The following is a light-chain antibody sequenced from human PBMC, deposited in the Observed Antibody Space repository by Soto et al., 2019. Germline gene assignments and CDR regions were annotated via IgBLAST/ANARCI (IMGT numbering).Light chain of an antibody. CDR1: QSISSS. CDR3: QQSYSTPLT. J-gene: IGKJ4*01. CDR2: AAS. V-gene: IGKV1-39*01. Sequence: DIQMTQSPSSLSASVGDRGTIICRASQSISSSLNWYQQKPGKAPKLLIYAASSLQSGVPSRFSGSGSGTDFTLTISSLQPEDFATYYCQQSYSTPLTFGGGTKVEIK.